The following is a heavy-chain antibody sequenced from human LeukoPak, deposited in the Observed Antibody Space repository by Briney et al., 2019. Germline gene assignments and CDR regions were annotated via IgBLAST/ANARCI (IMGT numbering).Heavy chain of an antibody. D-gene: IGHD3-16*01. CDR1: GFTFDDYG. CDR3: VRDYVWGTSESDY. V-gene: IGHV3-7*01. Sequence: GGSLRLSCAASGFTFDDYGMTWVRQAPGKGLEWVANIKTDGSETYYLDSVKGRFTVSRDNAKNSLFLQMNSLRAEDTAIYYCVRDYVWGTSESDYWGQGILVTVSS. J-gene: IGHJ4*02. CDR2: IKTDGSET.